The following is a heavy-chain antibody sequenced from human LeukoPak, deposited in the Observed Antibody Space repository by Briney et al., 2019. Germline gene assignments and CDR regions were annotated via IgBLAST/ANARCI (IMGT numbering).Heavy chain of an antibody. Sequence: GGSLRLSCAASGLTFISYEMNWVRQAPGKGLEWVSYISSSGSTIYYADSVKGRFTISRDNAKNSLYLQMNSLRAEDTAVYYCASSLLWFGEFADYWGQGPLVTVSS. V-gene: IGHV3-48*03. J-gene: IGHJ4*02. CDR2: ISSSGSTI. D-gene: IGHD3-10*01. CDR3: ASSLLWFGEFADY. CDR1: GLTFISYE.